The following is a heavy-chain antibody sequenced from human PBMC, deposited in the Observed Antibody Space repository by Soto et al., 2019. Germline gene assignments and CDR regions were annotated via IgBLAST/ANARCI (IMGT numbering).Heavy chain of an antibody. CDR2: IVVGSGNT. CDR1: GFTFTNSA. V-gene: IGHV1-58*01. Sequence: QKQLGQSGPEVKKPGTSVKVSCKASGFTFTNSAVQWVRQARGQRLECIGWIVVGSGNTNYAQNFQERVTFTRDLSTSAAYMELSRLRSDDTAVYYCAALYSGGSYYAYCGQGSLVTVSS. D-gene: IGHD3-10*01. CDR3: AALYSGGSYYAY. J-gene: IGHJ4*02.